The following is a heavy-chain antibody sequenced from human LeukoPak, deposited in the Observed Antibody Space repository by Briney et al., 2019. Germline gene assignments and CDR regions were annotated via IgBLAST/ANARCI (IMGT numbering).Heavy chain of an antibody. CDR2: INPNSGGT. CDR1: GYTFTGYY. CDR3: ARSSRIVVVVAARGAFDP. V-gene: IGHV1-2*02. J-gene: IGHJ5*02. Sequence: ASVKVSCKASGYTFTGYYMHWVRQAPGQGLEWMGWINPNSGGTNYAQKFQGRVTITRDTSISTAYMELSRLRSDDTAVYYCARSSRIVVVVAARGAFDPWGQGTLVTVSS. D-gene: IGHD2-15*01.